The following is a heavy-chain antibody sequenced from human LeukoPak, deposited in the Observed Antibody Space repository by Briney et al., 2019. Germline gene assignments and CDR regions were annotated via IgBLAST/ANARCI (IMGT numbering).Heavy chain of an antibody. CDR3: ARDGRITMVRGVHNFDY. D-gene: IGHD3-10*01. CDR2: ISAYNGNT. J-gene: IGHJ4*02. Sequence: GASVKVSCKASGYTFTSYGISWVRQAPGQGLEWMGWISAYNGNTNYAQKLQGRVTMTTDTSTSTAYMELRSLRSDDTAVYYCARDGRITMVRGVHNFDYWGQGTLVTVSS. CDR1: GYTFTSYG. V-gene: IGHV1-18*01.